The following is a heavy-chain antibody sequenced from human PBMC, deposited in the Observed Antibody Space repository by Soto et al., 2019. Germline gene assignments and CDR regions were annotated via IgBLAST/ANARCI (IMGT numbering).Heavy chain of an antibody. CDR2: IFPADSET. V-gene: IGHV5-51*01. J-gene: IGHJ4*02. D-gene: IGHD5-12*01. CDR1: GYSFPAFW. CDR3: ARRGAGYNYDF. Sequence: GESLKISCGASGYSFPAFWVGWVRQMPGKGLEWMGIIFPADSETRYSPSFQGQVTISADKPTSTAYLEWSSLKASDTAMYYCARRGAGYNYDFWGQGTLVTVSS.